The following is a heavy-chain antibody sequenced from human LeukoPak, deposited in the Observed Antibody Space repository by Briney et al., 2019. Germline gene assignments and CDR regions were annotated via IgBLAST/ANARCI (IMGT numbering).Heavy chain of an antibody. V-gene: IGHV5-51*01. D-gene: IGHD5-18*01. J-gene: IGHJ4*02. CDR2: IYPGDSDT. Sequence: GESLKISCKGSGYSFTSYWIGWVRQMPGKGLEWMGIIYPGDSDTRYSPSFQGQVTISANKSISTAYLQWSSLKASDTAMYYCARPGGEQLWLREYYFDYWGQGTLVTDSS. CDR3: ARPGGEQLWLREYYFDY. CDR1: GYSFTSYW.